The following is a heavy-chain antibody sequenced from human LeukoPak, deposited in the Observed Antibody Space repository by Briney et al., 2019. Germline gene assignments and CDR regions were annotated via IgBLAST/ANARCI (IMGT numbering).Heavy chain of an antibody. J-gene: IGHJ4*02. D-gene: IGHD6-19*01. V-gene: IGHV3-74*01. CDR1: GFTFSSYW. CDR3: VKDVCSSIDECNSVARTFEYYFDY. CDR2: INSDGSST. Sequence: GGSLRLPCAASGFTFSSYWMHWVRQAPGKGLVWVSRINSDGSSTSYADSVKGRFTISRDNAKNTLYLQMNSLRAEDTALYYCVKDVCSSIDECNSVARTFEYYFDYWGQGALVTVSS.